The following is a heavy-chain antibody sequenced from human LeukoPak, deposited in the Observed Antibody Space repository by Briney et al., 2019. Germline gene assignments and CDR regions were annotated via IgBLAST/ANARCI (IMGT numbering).Heavy chain of an antibody. CDR1: GFTFSTYS. J-gene: IGHJ4*02. Sequence: GGSLRLSCAASGFTFSTYSMNWVRQAPGKGLEWVSYISSLSGTIYYADSVKGRFTISRDNSKNTLYLQMNSLRAEDTAVYYCASVPAASNYWGQGTLVTVSS. CDR2: ISSLSGTI. D-gene: IGHD2-2*01. CDR3: ASVPAASNY. V-gene: IGHV3-48*01.